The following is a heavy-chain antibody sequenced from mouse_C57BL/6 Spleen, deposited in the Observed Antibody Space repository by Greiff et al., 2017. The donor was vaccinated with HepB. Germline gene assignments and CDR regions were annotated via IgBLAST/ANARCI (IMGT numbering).Heavy chain of an antibody. J-gene: IGHJ3*01. D-gene: IGHD2-10*01. V-gene: IGHV5-17*01. CDR1: GFTFSDYG. Sequence: EVMLVESGGGSVKPGGSLKLSCAASGFTFSDYGMHWVRQAPEKGLEWVAYISSGSSTIYYADTVKGRFTTSRDNAKNTLFLQMTSLRSEDTAMYSCARPAYRGGFAYWGQGTLVTVSA. CDR3: ARPAYRGGFAY. CDR2: ISSGSSTI.